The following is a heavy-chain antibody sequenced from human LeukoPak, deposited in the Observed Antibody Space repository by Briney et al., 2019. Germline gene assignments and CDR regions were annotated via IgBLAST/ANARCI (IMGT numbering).Heavy chain of an antibody. CDR2: IWYDGSNK. D-gene: IGHD6-13*01. J-gene: IGHJ6*04. CDR3: AREGIAAAGITGPYGMDV. CDR1: GFTFSSYG. Sequence: GGSLRLSCAASGFTFSSYGMHWVRQAPGKGLEWVAVIWYDGSNKYYADSVEGRFTISRDNSKNTLYLQMNSLRAEDTAVYYCAREGIAAAGITGPYGMDVWGKGTTVTVSS. V-gene: IGHV3-33*01.